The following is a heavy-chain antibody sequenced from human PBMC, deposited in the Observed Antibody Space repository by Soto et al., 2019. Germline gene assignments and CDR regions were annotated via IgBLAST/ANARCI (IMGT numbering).Heavy chain of an antibody. CDR3: AKYTGYESLFYFDS. J-gene: IGHJ4*01. CDR2: IFYAGAI. V-gene: IGHV4-59*01. Sequence: SETLSLTCIVSGGSINSDYWGWIRPPPGKGLEWIGYIFYAGAINYNPSLKSRVTISIDASEKQFSLNLTSVTAADTAFYYCAKYTGYESLFYFDSWGRGLQVTVSS. CDR1: GGSINSDY. D-gene: IGHD5-12*01.